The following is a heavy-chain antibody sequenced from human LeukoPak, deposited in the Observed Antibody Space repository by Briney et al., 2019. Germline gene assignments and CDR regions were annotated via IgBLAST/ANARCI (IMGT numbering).Heavy chain of an antibody. Sequence: ASVKVSCKVSGYTLTELSIHWVRQAPGKGLEWMGGFDPEDGETIYAQKFQGRVTMTRDTSISTAYMELSRLRSDDTAVYYCARGGGSGSYRLNPDYWGQGTLVTVSS. V-gene: IGHV1-24*01. J-gene: IGHJ4*02. CDR2: FDPEDGET. D-gene: IGHD3-10*01. CDR3: ARGGGSGSYRLNPDY. CDR1: GYTLTELS.